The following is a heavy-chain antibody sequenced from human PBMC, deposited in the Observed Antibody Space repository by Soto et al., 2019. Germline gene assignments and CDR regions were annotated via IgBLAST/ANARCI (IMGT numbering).Heavy chain of an antibody. CDR3: ATINLVATIPFDS. CDR2: INHDGGEK. J-gene: IGHJ4*02. V-gene: IGHV3-7*01. Sequence: GGSLRLSCAASGFSFGSSWMTWVRQAPGKGLEWVANINHDGGEKYYADSVKGRFTISRDNARNSLYLQMNSLRAEDTAVYYCATINLVATIPFDSWGQGALVTV. CDR1: GFSFGSSW. D-gene: IGHD5-12*01.